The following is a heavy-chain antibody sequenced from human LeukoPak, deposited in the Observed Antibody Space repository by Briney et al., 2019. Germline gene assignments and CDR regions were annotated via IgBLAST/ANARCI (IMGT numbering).Heavy chain of an antibody. D-gene: IGHD6-13*01. Sequence: SETLSLTCAVYGGSFSGYYWSWIRQPPGKGLEWIGEINHSGSTNYNPSLKSRVTISVDTSKNQFSLKLSSVTAADTAVYYCARAPIAAAGNSGRAFDIWGQGTMVTVSS. CDR2: INHSGST. V-gene: IGHV4-34*01. CDR1: GGSFSGYY. J-gene: IGHJ3*02. CDR3: ARAPIAAAGNSGRAFDI.